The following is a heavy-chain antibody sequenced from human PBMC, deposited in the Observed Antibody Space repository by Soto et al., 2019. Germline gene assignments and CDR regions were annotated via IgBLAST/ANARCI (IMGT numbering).Heavy chain of an antibody. J-gene: IGHJ6*02. D-gene: IGHD1-7*01. CDR3: ARVLELAPYGMDV. Sequence: QVQLQEAGPGLVKPSGALALTFAVSWGPISSSNWWRWVPPPPGKGLEWIGEIYHSGSTNYNPSLKSRVTISVDKSKNQFSLKLSSVTAADTAVYYCARVLELAPYGMDVWGQGTTVTVSS. CDR1: WGPISSSNW. V-gene: IGHV4-4*02. CDR2: IYHSGST.